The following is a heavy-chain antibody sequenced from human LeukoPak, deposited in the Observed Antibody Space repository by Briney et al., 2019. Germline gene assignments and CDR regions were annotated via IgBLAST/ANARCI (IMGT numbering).Heavy chain of an antibody. J-gene: IGHJ4*02. CDR2: IYYSGST. CDR3: ARDTPHAAAGTRD. CDR1: GGFISSYY. Sequence: PSETLSLTCTVSGGFISSYYWSWIRQPPGKGLEWIGYIYYSGSTNYNPSLKSRVTISVDTSKNQFSLKLSSVTAADTAEYYRARDTPHAAAGTRDWGQGTLVTVSS. D-gene: IGHD6-13*01. V-gene: IGHV4-59*01.